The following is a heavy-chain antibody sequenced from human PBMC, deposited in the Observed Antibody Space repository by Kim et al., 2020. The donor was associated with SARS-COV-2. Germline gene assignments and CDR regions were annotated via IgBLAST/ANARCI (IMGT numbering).Heavy chain of an antibody. J-gene: IGHJ6*01. V-gene: IGHV4-59*08. Sequence: SETLSLTCTVSGGSISSYYWSWIRQPPGKGLEWIGYIYYSGSTNYNPSLKSRVTISVDTSKNQFSLKLSSVTAADTAVYYCARQGLRGATYYYYGMDVWG. CDR2: IYYSGST. D-gene: IGHD1-26*01. CDR3: ARQGLRGATYYYYGMDV. CDR1: GGSISSYY.